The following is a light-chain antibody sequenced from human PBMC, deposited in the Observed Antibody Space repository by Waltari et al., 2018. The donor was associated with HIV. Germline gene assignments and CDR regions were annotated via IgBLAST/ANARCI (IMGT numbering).Light chain of an antibody. Sequence: QSALTQPASVSGSPGQSITISCTGTSSDSCGFKSVSWYQQSPGKAPKLIIYDVSYRPSGVSNRFSGSKSGNTASLTISGLQAEDEAEYYCGSSMTNVNMDVFGGGTKLTVL. CDR1: SSDSCGFKS. V-gene: IGLV2-14*03. CDR3: GSSMTNVNMDV. J-gene: IGLJ2*01. CDR2: DVS.